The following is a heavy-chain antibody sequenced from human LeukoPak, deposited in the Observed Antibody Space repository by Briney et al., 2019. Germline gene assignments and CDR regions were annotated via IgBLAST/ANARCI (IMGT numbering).Heavy chain of an antibody. CDR3: ARAYSRGPYDILTGYPGTNWFDP. V-gene: IGHV4-39*07. D-gene: IGHD3-9*01. CDR2: IYYSGST. J-gene: IGHJ5*02. Sequence: PSETLSLTCTVSGGSISSSSYYWGWIRQPPGKGLEWIGSIYYSGSTYYNPSLKSRVTISVDTSKNQFSLKLSSVTAADTAVYYCARAYSRGPYDILTGYPGTNWFDPWGQGTLVTVSS. CDR1: GGSISSSSYY.